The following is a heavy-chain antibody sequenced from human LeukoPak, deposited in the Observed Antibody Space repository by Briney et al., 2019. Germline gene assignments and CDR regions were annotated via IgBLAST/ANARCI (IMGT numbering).Heavy chain of an antibody. V-gene: IGHV3-20*04. Sequence: GGSLRLSCAASGFTFDDYGMSWVRQAPGKGLEWVSGINWNGGGTGYADSVKGRFTISRDNAKNSLYLQMNSLRAEDTALYYCAREAPAYGSGSYYSYYYYMDVWGKGTTVTVSS. CDR1: GFTFDDYG. CDR3: AREAPAYGSGSYYSYYYYMDV. D-gene: IGHD3-10*01. J-gene: IGHJ6*03. CDR2: INWNGGGT.